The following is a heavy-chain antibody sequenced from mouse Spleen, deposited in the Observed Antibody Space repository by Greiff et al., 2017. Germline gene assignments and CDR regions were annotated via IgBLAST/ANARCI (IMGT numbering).Heavy chain of an antibody. CDR1: GFSLTSYG. CDR2: IWGGGST. V-gene: IGHV2-6*01. CDR3: VRGPSGDYAGFAY. Sequence: QVQLQQSGPGLVAPSQSLSITCTVSGFSLTSYGVDWVRQSPGKGLEWLGVIWGGGSTNYNSALKSRLSISKDHSTSQVFLNMNSLQTDDTAMYYCVRGPSGDYAGFAYWGQGTLVTVSA. D-gene: IGHD2-4*01. J-gene: IGHJ3*01.